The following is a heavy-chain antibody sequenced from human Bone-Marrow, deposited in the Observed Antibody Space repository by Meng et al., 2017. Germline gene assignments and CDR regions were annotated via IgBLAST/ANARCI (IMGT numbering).Heavy chain of an antibody. J-gene: IGHJ4*02. Sequence: GGSLRLSCAASGFTFSSYSMNWVRQAPGKGLEWVSSISSSSSTIYYADSVKGRFTISRDNANNSLYLQMNSLRAEDTAVYYCARDHTSSWYVGSLDYWGQGTLVTVSS. CDR1: GFTFSSYS. CDR2: ISSSSSTI. D-gene: IGHD6-13*01. V-gene: IGHV3-48*04. CDR3: ARDHTSSWYVGSLDY.